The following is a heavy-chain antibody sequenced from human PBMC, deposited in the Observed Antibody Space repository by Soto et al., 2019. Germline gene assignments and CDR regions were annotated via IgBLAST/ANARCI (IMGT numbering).Heavy chain of an antibody. J-gene: IGHJ4*02. CDR3: AIKGYYYDSSGYYFDY. V-gene: IGHV1-18*04. CDR1: GYTFTSYG. Sequence: ASVKVSCKASGYTFTSYGISWVRQAPGQGLEWMGWISAYNGNTNYAQKLQGRVTMTTDTSTSTAYMELRSLRSDDTAVYYCAIKGYYYDSSGYYFDYWGQGTLVTVSS. CDR2: ISAYNGNT. D-gene: IGHD3-22*01.